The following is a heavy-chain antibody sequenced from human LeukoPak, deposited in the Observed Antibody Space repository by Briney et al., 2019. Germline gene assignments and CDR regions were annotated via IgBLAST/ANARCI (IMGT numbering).Heavy chain of an antibody. Sequence: PSETLSLTCAVSGYSISSGYYWGWIRQPPGKGLEWIGSIYHSGSTYYNPSLKSRVTISVDTSKNQFSLKLSSVTAADTAAYYCARDYYDSSGYGDYWCQGTLVTVSS. CDR1: GYSISSGYY. J-gene: IGHJ4*02. CDR3: ARDYYDSSGYGDY. V-gene: IGHV4-38-2*02. CDR2: IYHSGST. D-gene: IGHD3-22*01.